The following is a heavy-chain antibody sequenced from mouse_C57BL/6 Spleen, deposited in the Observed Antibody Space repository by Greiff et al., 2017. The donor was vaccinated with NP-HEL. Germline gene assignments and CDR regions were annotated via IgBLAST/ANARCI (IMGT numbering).Heavy chain of an antibody. D-gene: IGHD1-1*01. V-gene: IGHV1-18*01. Sequence: VQLQQSGPELVKPGASVKIPCKASGYTFTDYNMDWVKQSHGKSLEWIGDINPNNGGTIYNQKFKGKATLTVDKSSSTAYMELRSQTSEDTAVYYCARRGFYYYGSSYGGYFDVWGTGTTVTVSS. CDR1: GYTFTDYN. J-gene: IGHJ1*03. CDR3: ARRGFYYYGSSYGGYFDV. CDR2: INPNNGGT.